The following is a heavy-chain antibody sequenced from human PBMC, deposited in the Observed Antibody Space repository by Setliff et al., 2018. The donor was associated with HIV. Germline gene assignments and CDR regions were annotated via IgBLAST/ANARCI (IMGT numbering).Heavy chain of an antibody. V-gene: IGHV4-59*01. CDR3: ARSRTSSGYYGVTGYGMDV. CDR1: GGSISSDY. J-gene: IGHJ6*02. CDR2: IYYSGST. D-gene: IGHD3-22*01. Sequence: SETLSLTCTVSGGSISSDYWSWIRQPPGKGLEWTGYIYYSGSTNYNPSLKSRVTISVATSKNQFSLKLNSVTTADTAVYYCARSRTSSGYYGVTGYGMDVWGQGTTVTVS.